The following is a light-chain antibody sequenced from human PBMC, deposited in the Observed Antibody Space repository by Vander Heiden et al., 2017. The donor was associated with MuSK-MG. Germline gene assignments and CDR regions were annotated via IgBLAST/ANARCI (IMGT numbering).Light chain of an antibody. CDR1: QSISSY. CDR2: AAS. CDR3: QQSYSTPVT. V-gene: IGKV1-39*01. Sequence: DIQLPQSPSSLSASVGDRVTITCRASQSISSYLNWDQQKPGKVPKLLIYAASILQSGVPSRFSGSGSGTDFTLTISSLQPEDFATYYCQQSYSTPVTFGQGTKVEIK. J-gene: IGKJ1*01.